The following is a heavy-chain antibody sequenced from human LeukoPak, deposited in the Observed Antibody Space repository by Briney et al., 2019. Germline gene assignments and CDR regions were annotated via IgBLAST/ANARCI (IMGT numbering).Heavy chain of an antibody. CDR3: ARDRRRLRGMNGDGDAFDI. CDR2: IYSDGSI. V-gene: IGHV3-53*01. J-gene: IGHJ3*02. D-gene: IGHD1-1*01. Sequence: PGGALRLSCAASGFSVRSNYISWVRQAPGKGLEWVSMIYSDGSIFHADSVKGRFTMSRDNSRNTLDLQMNSLRVEDTAVYFCARDRRRLRGMNGDGDAFDIWGQGTMVTVPS. CDR1: GFSVRSNY.